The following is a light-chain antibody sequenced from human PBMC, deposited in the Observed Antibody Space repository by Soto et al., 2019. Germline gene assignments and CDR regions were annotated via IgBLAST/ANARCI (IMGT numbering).Light chain of an antibody. CDR3: QQLNTLPFT. J-gene: IGKJ5*01. V-gene: IGKV1-5*03. CDR2: KAS. CDR1: QSISKY. Sequence: DIQMTQSPSTLSASVGDRVTITCRASQSISKYLAWYQQKPGKAPKLLIYKASSLESGVPSRFSGSGSGTEFTLTISGLLPEDFATYHCQQLNTLPFTFGQGTRLEIK.